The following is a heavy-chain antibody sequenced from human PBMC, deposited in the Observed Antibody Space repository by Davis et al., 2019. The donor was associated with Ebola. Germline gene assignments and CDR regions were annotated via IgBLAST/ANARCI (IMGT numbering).Heavy chain of an antibody. V-gene: IGHV1-18*01. CDR3: ARAQFPTTSDH. D-gene: IGHD1-1*01. Sequence: ASVKVSCKASGYTFTSYDINWVRQATGQGLEWMGWINPHNGNTNYAQNVQGRVTMTTDTSTSTAYMEVGSLRSDDTAVFYCARAQFPTTSDHWGQGTLVTVSS. CDR2: INPHNGNT. CDR1: GYTFTSYD. J-gene: IGHJ4*02.